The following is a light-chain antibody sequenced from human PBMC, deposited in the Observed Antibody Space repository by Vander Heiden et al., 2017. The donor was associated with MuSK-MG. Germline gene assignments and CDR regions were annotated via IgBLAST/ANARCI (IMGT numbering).Light chain of an antibody. CDR2: YDR. CDR3: QVWDSSTDHPYV. Sequence: SYVLTQPPSVSVAPGKTARITCGGNNIGSKSVHWYQQKPGQAPVLVIYYDRDRPSGIPERFSGSNSGNTATLTISRVEAGDEADDFCQVWDSSTDHPYVFATGTKVTVL. CDR1: NIGSKS. V-gene: IGLV3-21*04. J-gene: IGLJ1*01.